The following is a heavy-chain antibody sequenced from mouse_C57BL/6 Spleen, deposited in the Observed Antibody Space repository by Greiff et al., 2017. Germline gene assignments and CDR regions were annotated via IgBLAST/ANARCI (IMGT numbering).Heavy chain of an antibody. Sequence: EVLLVESGGGLVQPKGSLKLSCAASGFSFNTYAMNWVRQAPGKGLEWVARRRSKSNNYATYYADSVKDRFTISRDDSESMLYLQMNNLKTEDTAMYYCVRSPSFDYDGDFDDWGQGTTLTVSS. J-gene: IGHJ2*01. CDR3: VRSPSFDYDGDFDD. D-gene: IGHD2-4*01. V-gene: IGHV10-1*01. CDR2: RRSKSNNYAT. CDR1: GFSFNTYA.